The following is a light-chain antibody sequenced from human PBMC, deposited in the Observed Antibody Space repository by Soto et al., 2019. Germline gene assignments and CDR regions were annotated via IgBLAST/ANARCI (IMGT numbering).Light chain of an antibody. J-gene: IGKJ2*01. Sequence: TLMTQSPYTLSASVVDRVTITCRASQSITSRLARYQQKPGKAPKPLIYKASSLESGVPSRFSGSGSGTELSLPISSLQPDDFATYYCQPFGQGTKLEIK. CDR2: KAS. CDR3: QP. CDR1: QSITSR. V-gene: IGKV1-5*03.